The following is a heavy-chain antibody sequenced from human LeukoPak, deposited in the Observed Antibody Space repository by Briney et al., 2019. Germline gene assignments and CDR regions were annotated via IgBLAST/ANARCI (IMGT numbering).Heavy chain of an antibody. CDR1: GFTFSSYS. V-gene: IGHV3-48*04. CDR2: IGNSGNTL. D-gene: IGHD3-16*01. Sequence: GGSLRLSCAASGFTFSSYSMNWVRQVPGKGLEWVLHIGNSGNTLKYADSVKGRFTISRDNAKNSLYLQMNSLRAEDTAVYYCARIGSTGVWGSFNIWGQGTMVTVSS. J-gene: IGHJ3*02. CDR3: ARIGSTGVWGSFNI.